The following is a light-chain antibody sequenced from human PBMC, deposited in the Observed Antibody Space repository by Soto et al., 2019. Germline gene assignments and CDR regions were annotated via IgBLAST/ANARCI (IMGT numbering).Light chain of an antibody. CDR2: EVS. J-gene: IGLJ2*01. CDR3: TSYTISSTLV. V-gene: IGLV2-14*01. CDR1: SSDVGGYNY. Sequence: QSVLTQPASVSGSPGQSITISCTGTSSDVGGYNYVSWYQQHPGKAPKLMIYEVSNRPSGVSDRFSGSKSGNTASLIISGLQAEDEADYYCTSYTISSTLVIGGGTKLTVL.